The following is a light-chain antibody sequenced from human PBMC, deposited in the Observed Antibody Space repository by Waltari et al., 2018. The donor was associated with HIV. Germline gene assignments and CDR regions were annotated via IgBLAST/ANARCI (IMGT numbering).Light chain of an antibody. Sequence: LTCCPGGTVTVTCAPVAGTVSRNHYTHWFQLKPGKAPRTLIYDTEKRHPWTPGRFAGSLIGGRAALMLAGALPDDEADYYCLLSYFGVRVFGGGTKLTV. CDR2: DTE. V-gene: IGLV7-46*01. CDR1: AGTVSRNHY. CDR3: LLSYFGVRV. J-gene: IGLJ3*02.